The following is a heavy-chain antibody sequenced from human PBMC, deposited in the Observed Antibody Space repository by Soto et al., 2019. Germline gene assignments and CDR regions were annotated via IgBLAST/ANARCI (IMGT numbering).Heavy chain of an antibody. V-gene: IGHV1-69*12. CDR2: IIPIFGTA. D-gene: IGHD3-22*01. Sequence: QVQLVQSGAEVKKPGSSVKVSCKASGGTFSSYAISWVRQAPGQGLEWMGGIIPIFGTANYAQKFQGRVTITADESTSTDYMELSSLRSEDTAVHYCARGRYYYSSGDQPIDYWGQGALVTVSA. J-gene: IGHJ4*02. CDR3: ARGRYYYSSGDQPIDY. CDR1: GGTFSSYA.